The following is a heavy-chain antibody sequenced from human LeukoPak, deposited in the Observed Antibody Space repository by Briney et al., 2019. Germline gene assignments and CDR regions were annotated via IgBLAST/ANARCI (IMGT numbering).Heavy chain of an antibody. D-gene: IGHD3-10*01. CDR2: IYYSGST. CDR3: ATERPSVRGVIHDAFDI. V-gene: IGHV4-59*01. CDR1: GGSISSYY. J-gene: IGHJ3*02. Sequence: SETLSLTCTVSGGSISSYYWSWIRQPPGKGLEWIGYIYYSGSTNYNPSLKSRVTISVDTSKNQFSLKLTSVTAADTAVYYCATERPSVRGVIHDAFDIWGQGTMVTVSS.